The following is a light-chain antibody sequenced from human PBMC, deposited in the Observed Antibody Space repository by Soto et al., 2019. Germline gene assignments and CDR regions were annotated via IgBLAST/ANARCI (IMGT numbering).Light chain of an antibody. CDR3: QHYNSYSEA. CDR1: QSVSPW. J-gene: IGKJ1*01. CDR2: KAS. V-gene: IGKV1-5*03. Sequence: IPMTQSPSTLSASVGDRVTIACRASQSVSPWLAWYQQKPGKAPKLLIYKASTLKSGVPSRFSGSGSGTEFTLTISSLQPDDFATYYCQHYNSYSEAFGQGTKVDI.